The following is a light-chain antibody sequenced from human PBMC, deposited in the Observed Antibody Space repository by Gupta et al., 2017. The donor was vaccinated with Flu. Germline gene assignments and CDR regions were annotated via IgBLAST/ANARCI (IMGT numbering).Light chain of an antibody. CDR3: VAWDASLSAWV. CDR1: SSNIGSSI. V-gene: IGLV1-44*01. CDR2: SNI. J-gene: IGLJ3*02. Sequence: QSVLTQPPSAPGTPGQRVTFSCSGCSSNIGSSIVNWYQHLPGTAPKLLIYSNIQRPSEVPARFSGSKSGTSAALAISGLQSEDEADYYCVAWDASLSAWVFGGGTKLTVL.